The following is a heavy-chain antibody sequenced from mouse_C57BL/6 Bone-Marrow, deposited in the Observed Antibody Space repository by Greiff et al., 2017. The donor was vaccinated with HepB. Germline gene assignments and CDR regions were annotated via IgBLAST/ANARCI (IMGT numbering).Heavy chain of an antibody. CDR3: ASAGYYAY. V-gene: IGHV3-6*01. CDR2: ISYDGSN. J-gene: IGHJ3*01. Sequence: EVQLVESGPGLVKPSQSLSLTCSVTGYSITSGYYWNWIRQFPGNKLEWMGYISYDGSNNYNPSLKNRISITRDTSKNQFFLKLNSVTTEDTATYYCASAGYYAYWGQGTLVTVSA. CDR1: GYSITSGYY. D-gene: IGHD2-3*01.